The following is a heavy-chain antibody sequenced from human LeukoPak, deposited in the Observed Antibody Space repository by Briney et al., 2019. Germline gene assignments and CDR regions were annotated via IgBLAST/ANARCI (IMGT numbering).Heavy chain of an antibody. D-gene: IGHD3-22*01. CDR3: AAGSESYDSRGYSYYFDY. Sequence: PSETLSLTCTVSGGSISIYYWTWIRQPPGKGLEWIGYIYYSGSTNYNPSLKSRVTISVDTSKNQFSLKLSSVTAADTAVYYCAAGSESYDSRGYSYYFDYWGQGTLVTVSS. V-gene: IGHV4-59*01. J-gene: IGHJ4*02. CDR1: GGSISIYY. CDR2: IYYSGST.